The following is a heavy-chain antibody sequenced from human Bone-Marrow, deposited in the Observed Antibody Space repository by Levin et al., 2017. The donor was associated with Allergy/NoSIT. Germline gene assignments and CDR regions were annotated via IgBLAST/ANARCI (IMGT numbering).Heavy chain of an antibody. CDR3: ARDFPPQYNGGYQSGGMAV. D-gene: IGHD1-26*01. CDR1: GGTLSNSA. CDR2: IIPMFGTT. J-gene: IGHJ6*01. Sequence: SVKVSCKASGGTLSNSAISWVRQAPGQGLEWMGGIIPMFGTTKYAQKFQGRVTITATLSTLTAYMDLSSLRSEDTAVYYCARDFPPQYNGGYQSGGMAVWGQGTTVTVSS. V-gene: IGHV1-69*13.